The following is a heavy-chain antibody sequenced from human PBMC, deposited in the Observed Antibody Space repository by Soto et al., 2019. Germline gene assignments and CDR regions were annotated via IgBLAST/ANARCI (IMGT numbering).Heavy chain of an antibody. V-gene: IGHV4-30-4*01. CDR2: YHSGGST. CDR3: VRSRQMESGNDYGLDV. CDR1: GVSHNTADTW. Sequence: QVQLQESGSGLVKPSQSLSLTCTVSGVSHNTADTWWSWIRQSPGKGLEFIGYYHSGGSTYYDASFRSRVIISRDTSNSQFSLKLSSVTVADSAVYFCVRSRQMESGNDYGLDVWGQGTTVTVSS. J-gene: IGHJ6*02. D-gene: IGHD1-1*01.